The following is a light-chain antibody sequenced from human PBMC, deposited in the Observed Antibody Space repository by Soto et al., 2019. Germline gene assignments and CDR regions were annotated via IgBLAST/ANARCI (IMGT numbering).Light chain of an antibody. J-gene: IGLJ1*01. Sequence: QSVLTQPPSVSGAPGQRVTISCTGSSSNIGAGYDVHWYQQLPGAAPKLLIYGYNNRPSGVSDRFSGSKSGTSASLAISGLQSEDEAEYFCAAWDGSLNGYVFGTGTKLTVL. CDR1: SSNIGAGYD. CDR2: GYN. CDR3: AAWDGSLNGYV. V-gene: IGLV1-40*01.